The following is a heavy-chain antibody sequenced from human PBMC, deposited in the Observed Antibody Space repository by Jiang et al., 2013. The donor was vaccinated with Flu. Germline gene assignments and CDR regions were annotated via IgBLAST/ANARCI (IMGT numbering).Heavy chain of an antibody. CDR3: AVRGFGVNFDP. CDR1: GGSISSGSYY. CDR2: MYYNGNT. D-gene: IGHD3-10*01. J-gene: IGHJ5*02. V-gene: IGHV4-39*07. Sequence: GPGLVKPSETLSLTCTVSGGSISSGSYYWGWIRQPPGKGLEWIGTMYYNGNTYYNASLKSRVTISIDTSKNQFSLKLSSVTAADTAVYYCAVRGFGVNFDPWGQGTLVTVSS.